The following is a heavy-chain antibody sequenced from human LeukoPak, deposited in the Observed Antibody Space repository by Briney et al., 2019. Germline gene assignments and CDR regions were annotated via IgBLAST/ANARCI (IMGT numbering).Heavy chain of an antibody. D-gene: IGHD2-2*02. Sequence: ASVKVSCKASGYTFTSYGISWVRQAPGQGLEWMGWISAYNGNTNYAQKLQGRVTMTTDTSTSTAYMELRSLRSDDTAVYYCARDFPDIVVVPAAISLYYYYHMDVWGKGTTVTVSS. CDR1: GYTFTSYG. V-gene: IGHV1-18*01. CDR3: ARDFPDIVVVPAAISLYYYYHMDV. J-gene: IGHJ6*03. CDR2: ISAYNGNT.